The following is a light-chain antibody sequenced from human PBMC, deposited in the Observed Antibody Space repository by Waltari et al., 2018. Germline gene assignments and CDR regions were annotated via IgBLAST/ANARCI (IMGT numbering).Light chain of an antibody. Sequence: DIQLTQSPSFLSASVGDRVTITCRASQGISSYLAWYQQTPGKAPKLLIYAASTLQSGVPSTFSGSGSGTEFTLTISSLQPEDFATYYCQQLNGYPLTFGGGTKVEIK. CDR1: QGISSY. J-gene: IGKJ4*01. CDR3: QQLNGYPLT. V-gene: IGKV1-9*01. CDR2: AAS.